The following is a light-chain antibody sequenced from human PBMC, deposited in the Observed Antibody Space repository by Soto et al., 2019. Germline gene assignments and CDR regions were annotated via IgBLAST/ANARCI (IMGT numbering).Light chain of an antibody. Sequence: QSALTQPASVSGSPGQSITISCTGTSSDVGGYNYVSWYQQHPGKAPKLMIYEVSNRPSGVSNRFSGSKSGNTASLTISGLQAEDDEDYYCSSYTSSSTPYVFGTGTKVTVL. CDR2: EVS. J-gene: IGLJ1*01. CDR1: SSDVGGYNY. CDR3: SSYTSSSTPYV. V-gene: IGLV2-14*01.